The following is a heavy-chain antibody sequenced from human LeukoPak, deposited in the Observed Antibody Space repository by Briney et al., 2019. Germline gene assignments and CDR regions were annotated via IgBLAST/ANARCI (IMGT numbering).Heavy chain of an antibody. CDR1: GFTFNTYA. D-gene: IGHD2-2*01. V-gene: IGHV3-23*01. J-gene: IGHJ4*02. CDR2: ISGRGSTK. Sequence: PGGSLRLSCAASGFTFNTYAMSWVRQAPGKGLEWVSGISGRGSTKSYADSVKGRFTISRDNSKTTLYLQMNSLIAEDTAVYHCAGNGDAMKYYFDYWGQGTLVTVSS. CDR3: AGNGDAMKYYFDY.